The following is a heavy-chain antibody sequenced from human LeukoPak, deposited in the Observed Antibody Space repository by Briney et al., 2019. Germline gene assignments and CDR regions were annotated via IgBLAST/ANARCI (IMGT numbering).Heavy chain of an antibody. CDR3: AKEGSGDDAFDI. V-gene: IGHV3-23*01. Sequence: GGSLRLSCAASGFTFSSYAMSWVRQAPGKGLEWVSAISGSGGNKYYADSVKGRFTISRDNSKNTLYLQMNSLRAEDTAVYYCAKEGSGDDAFDIWGQGTMVTVSS. CDR2: ISGSGGNK. D-gene: IGHD3-10*01. J-gene: IGHJ3*02. CDR1: GFTFSSYA.